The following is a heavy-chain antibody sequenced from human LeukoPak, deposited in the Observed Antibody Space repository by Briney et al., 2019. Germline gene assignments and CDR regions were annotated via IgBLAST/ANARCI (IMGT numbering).Heavy chain of an antibody. CDR2: FDPEDGET. CDR3: ARGNHNWNDVGRFDP. V-gene: IGHV1-24*01. Sequence: ASVKVSCKVSGYTLTELSMHWVRQAPGKGLEWMGGFDPEDGETIYAQKFQGRVTMTEDTSTDTAYMELSSLRSEDTAVYYCARGNHNWNDVGRFDPWGQGTLVTVSS. CDR1: GYTLTELS. J-gene: IGHJ5*02. D-gene: IGHD1-20*01.